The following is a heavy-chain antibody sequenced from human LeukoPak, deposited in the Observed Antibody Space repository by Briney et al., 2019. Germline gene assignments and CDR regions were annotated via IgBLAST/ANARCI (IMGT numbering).Heavy chain of an antibody. CDR3: ARFSIYDILTGYEPFDY. J-gene: IGHJ4*02. D-gene: IGHD3-9*01. CDR2: TYYSGST. V-gene: IGHV4-39*01. CDR1: GGSISSSSYS. Sequence: SETLSLTCTVSGGSISSSSYSWGWIRQPPGKGLEWIGSTYYSGSTYYNPSLKSRVTISVDTSKNQFSLKLSSVTAADTAVYYCARFSIYDILTGYEPFDYWGQGTLVTVSS.